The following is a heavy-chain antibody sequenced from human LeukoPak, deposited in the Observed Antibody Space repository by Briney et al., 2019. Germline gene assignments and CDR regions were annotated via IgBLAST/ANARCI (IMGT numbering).Heavy chain of an antibody. Sequence: SETLSLTCTVSGGSISSYYWSWIRQPPGKGLEWIGYIYYSGSTNYNPSLKSRVTISVDTSKNQFSLKLSSVTAADTAVYYCATRRVGATHFDYWGQGTLVTVPS. CDR2: IYYSGST. J-gene: IGHJ4*02. D-gene: IGHD1-26*01. V-gene: IGHV4-59*08. CDR1: GGSISSYY. CDR3: ATRRVGATHFDY.